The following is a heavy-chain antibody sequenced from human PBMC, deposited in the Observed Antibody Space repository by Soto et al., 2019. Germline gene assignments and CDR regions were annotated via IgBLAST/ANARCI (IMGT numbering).Heavy chain of an antibody. D-gene: IGHD4-17*01. Sequence: ASVKVSCKASGYTFTGYYMHWVRQAPGQGLEWMGWINPNSGGTNYAQKFQGWVTMTRDTSISTAYMELSRLRSDGTAVYYCARSRDYGDFFDYWGQGTLVTVSS. CDR3: ARSRDYGDFFDY. CDR1: GYTFTGYY. CDR2: INPNSGGT. J-gene: IGHJ4*02. V-gene: IGHV1-2*04.